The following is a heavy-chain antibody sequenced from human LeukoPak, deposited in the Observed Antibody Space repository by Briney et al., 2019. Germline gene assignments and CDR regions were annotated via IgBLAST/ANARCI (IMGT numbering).Heavy chain of an antibody. CDR2: ISAYNGNT. V-gene: IGHV1-18*01. CDR1: GGTFNNYA. Sequence: ASVKVSCKASGGTFNNYAISWVRQAPGQGLEWMGWISAYNGNTNYAQKLQGRVTMTTDTSTSTAYMELRSLRSDDTAVYYCARDYYYDSSGYWMRAFDIWGQGTMVTVSS. J-gene: IGHJ3*02. D-gene: IGHD3-22*01. CDR3: ARDYYYDSSGYWMRAFDI.